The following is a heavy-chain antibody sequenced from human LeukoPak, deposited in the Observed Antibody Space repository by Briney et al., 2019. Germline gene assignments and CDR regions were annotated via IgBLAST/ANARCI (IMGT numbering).Heavy chain of an antibody. D-gene: IGHD6-13*01. CDR3: ARGRSSSSWYSDYYYYGMDV. CDR2: INPNSGGT. CDR1: GYTFTGYY. J-gene: IGHJ6*02. V-gene: IGHV1-2*02. Sequence: GASVKVSCKASGYTFTGYYMHWVRQAPGQGLEWMGWINPNSGGTNYAQKFQGRVTMTRDTSISTAYMELSSLRSEDTAVYYCARGRSSSSWYSDYYYYGMDVWGQGTTVTVSS.